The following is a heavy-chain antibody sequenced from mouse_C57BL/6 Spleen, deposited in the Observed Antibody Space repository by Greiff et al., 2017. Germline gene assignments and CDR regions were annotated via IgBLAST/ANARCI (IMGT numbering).Heavy chain of an antibody. CDR1: GFSLTSYA. Sequence: VKLVESGPGLVAPSQSLSITCTVSGFSLTSYAISWVRQPPGKGLEWLGVIWTGGGTNYNSAPKSRLSISKDNSKSQVFLKMNRLQTDDTARYYCARKGAPLRREGYAMGYWGQGTSVTVAS. CDR3: ARKGAPLRREGYAMGY. CDR2: IWTGGGT. V-gene: IGHV2-9-1*01. D-gene: IGHD2-4*01. J-gene: IGHJ4*01.